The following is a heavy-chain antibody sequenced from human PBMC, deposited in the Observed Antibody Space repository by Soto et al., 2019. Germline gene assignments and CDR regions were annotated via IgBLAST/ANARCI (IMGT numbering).Heavy chain of an antibody. Sequence: EVQLLESGGGLVQPGGSLRLTCAASGFTFSSYAMSWVRQAPGKGLEWVSVISGSGGSTYYADSVKGRFTISRDNSKNTLYLQMNSLRAEDTAVYYCARRSSSWYFDYWGQGTLVTVSS. J-gene: IGHJ4*02. CDR2: ISGSGGST. CDR1: GFTFSSYA. D-gene: IGHD6-13*01. V-gene: IGHV3-23*01. CDR3: ARRSSSWYFDY.